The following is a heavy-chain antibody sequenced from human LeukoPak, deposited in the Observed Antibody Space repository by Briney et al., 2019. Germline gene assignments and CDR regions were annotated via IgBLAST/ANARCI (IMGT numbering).Heavy chain of an antibody. J-gene: IGHJ4*02. D-gene: IGHD4-17*01. CDR1: GYTFTGYY. CDR2: INPNSGGT. CDR3: ARVLYGDYDPAGY. Sequence: ASVKVSCKASGYTFTGYYMHWVRQAPGQGLEWMGWINPNSGGTNYAQKFQGRVTMTRDTSISTAYMELSRLRSDDTAVYYCARVLYGDYDPAGYWGQGTLVTVSS. V-gene: IGHV1-2*02.